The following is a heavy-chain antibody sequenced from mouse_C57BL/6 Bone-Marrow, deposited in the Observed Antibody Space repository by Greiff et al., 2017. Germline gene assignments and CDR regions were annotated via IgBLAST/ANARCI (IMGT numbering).Heavy chain of an antibody. D-gene: IGHD1-1*01. Sequence: VKLQQSGAELARPGASVKLSCKASGYTFTSYGISWVKQRTGQGLEWIGEIYPRSGNTYYNEKFKGKATLTADKSSSTAYMELRSLTSEDSAVYFCARISLHTVRGVRYFDVWGTGTTVTVSS. CDR1: GYTFTSYG. V-gene: IGHV1-81*01. CDR3: ARISLHTVRGVRYFDV. J-gene: IGHJ1*03. CDR2: IYPRSGNT.